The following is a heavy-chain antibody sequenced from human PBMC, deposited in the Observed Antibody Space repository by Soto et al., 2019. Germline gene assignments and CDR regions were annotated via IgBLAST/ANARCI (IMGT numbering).Heavy chain of an antibody. D-gene: IGHD3-22*01. J-gene: IGHJ3*02. CDR1: GFTFSSYS. CDR2: ISSSSSTI. CDR3: AREGITMIVVVPCAIDI. Sequence: EVQLVESGGGLVQPGGSLRLSREASGFTFSSYSMNWVRQAPGKGLEWVSYISSSSSTIYYADSVQGRFTISRDNAKNSLNLQMNSLREEDTAVYYCAREGITMIVVVPCAIDIWGQGTLVTVSS. V-gene: IGHV3-48*02.